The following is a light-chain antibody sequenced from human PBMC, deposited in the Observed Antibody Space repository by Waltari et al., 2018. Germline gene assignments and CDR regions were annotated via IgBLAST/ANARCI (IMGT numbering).Light chain of an antibody. Sequence: DIVMTQSPDSLGVSLGERATINCKSSQSVSHTTNKDYLAWYQQKPGQPPKLLIYWASTREFGVPDRFSGSGSGTSFTLTISSLQAEDVAVYYCQQYYSTPNTFGQGTKLEIK. CDR3: QQYYSTPNT. CDR2: WAS. CDR1: QSVSHTTNKDY. J-gene: IGKJ2*01. V-gene: IGKV4-1*01.